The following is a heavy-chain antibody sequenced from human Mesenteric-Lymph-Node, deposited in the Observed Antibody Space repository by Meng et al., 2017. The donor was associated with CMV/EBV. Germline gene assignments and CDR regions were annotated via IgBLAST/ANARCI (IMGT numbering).Heavy chain of an antibody. CDR1: GFSVGNNY. V-gene: IGHV3-53*01. D-gene: IGHD3-16*01. J-gene: IGHJ6*02. CDR3: ASRTRVTMIRGDYYALDV. CDR2: IYSGGNR. Sequence: GGSLRLSCAASGFSVGNNYMSWVRQAPGKGLEWVSVIYSGGNRYYADSAKGRFTISRDNAKNTLELKMNSLRVEDTAVYYCASRTRVTMIRGDYYALDVWGHGTTVTVSS.